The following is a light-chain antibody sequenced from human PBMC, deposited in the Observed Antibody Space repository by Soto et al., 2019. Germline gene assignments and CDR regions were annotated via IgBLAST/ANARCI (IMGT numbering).Light chain of an antibody. CDR3: QQYYSSPWT. Sequence: DIVMTQSPDSLAVSLGERATINCKSSQNLLYISSTKNYLAWYQQKPGQPPKLLIYWASTRQSGVPDRFSGSGSGTDFTLTISSLQAEDVAVYYCQQYYSSPWTFGQGTKVEIK. V-gene: IGKV4-1*01. J-gene: IGKJ1*01. CDR2: WAS. CDR1: QNLLYISSTKNY.